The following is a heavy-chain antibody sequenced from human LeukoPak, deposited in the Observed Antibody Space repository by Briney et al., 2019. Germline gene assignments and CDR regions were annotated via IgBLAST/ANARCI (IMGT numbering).Heavy chain of an antibody. Sequence: ASVKVSCKASGYTFTSYGISWVRQAPGQGLEWMGWISAYNGNTNYAQKLQGRVTMTTDTSTSTAYMELRSLRSDDAAVYYCARLDCSSTSCYEFYFDYWGQGTLVTVSS. D-gene: IGHD2-2*01. CDR2: ISAYNGNT. CDR1: GYTFTSYG. V-gene: IGHV1-18*01. J-gene: IGHJ4*02. CDR3: ARLDCSSTSCYEFYFDY.